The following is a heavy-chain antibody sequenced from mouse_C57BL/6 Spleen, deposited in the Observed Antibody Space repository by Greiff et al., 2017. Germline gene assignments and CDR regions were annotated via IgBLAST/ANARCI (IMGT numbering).Heavy chain of an antibody. CDR3: ARDRGYGTRYFDV. J-gene: IGHJ1*03. D-gene: IGHD1-1*01. CDR2: ISDGGSYP. CDR1: GFTFSSYD. V-gene: IGHV5-4*01. Sequence: VQRVESGGGLVKPGGSLKLSCAASGFTFSSYDMSWVRQTPEQRLEWVATISDGGSYPYYPDHGQGRFTISRDNDKNNLYLQMRHLKSEDTAMYDCARDRGYGTRYFDVWGTGTTVTVSS.